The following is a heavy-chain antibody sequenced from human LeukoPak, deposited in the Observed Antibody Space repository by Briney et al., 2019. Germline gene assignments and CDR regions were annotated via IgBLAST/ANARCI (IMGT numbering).Heavy chain of an antibody. J-gene: IGHJ4*02. Sequence: PGGSLRLSCAASGFTVSSNYMSWARQAPGKGLGWVSVIYSGGSTYYADSVKGRFTISRDNSKNTLYLQMNSLRAEDTAVYYCARPSGYELYFDYWGQGTLVTVSS. CDR3: ARPSGYELYFDY. CDR1: GFTVSSNY. V-gene: IGHV3-53*01. CDR2: IYSGGST. D-gene: IGHD5-12*01.